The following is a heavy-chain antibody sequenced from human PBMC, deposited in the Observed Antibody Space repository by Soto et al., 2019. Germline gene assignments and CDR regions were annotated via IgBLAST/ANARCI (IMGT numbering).Heavy chain of an antibody. J-gene: IGHJ4*02. D-gene: IGHD4-17*01. V-gene: IGHV4-31*03. CDR2: IYCSGST. CDR1: GGSISSGGYY. CDR3: ARADDYLFFVDY. Sequence: QVQLQESGPGLVKPSQTLSLTCTVSGGSISSGGYYWSWIRQHPGKGLEWIGYIYCSGSTYYNPPLKSRVTISVDTPKNQSSLKLSSVTAADTAVYYCARADDYLFFVDYWGQGTLVTVSS.